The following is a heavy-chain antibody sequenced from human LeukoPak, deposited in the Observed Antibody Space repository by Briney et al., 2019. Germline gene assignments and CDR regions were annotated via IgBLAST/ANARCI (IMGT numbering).Heavy chain of an antibody. J-gene: IGHJ5*02. CDR3: ARGYVWGSYHLNWFDP. D-gene: IGHD3-16*02. CDR1: GYTFTGYY. Sequence: ASVKVSCKASGYTFTGYYMHWVRQAPGQGLEWMGWINPNSGGTNYAQKFQGRVTTTRDTSISTAYMELSRLRSDDTAVYYCARGYVWGSYHLNWFDPWGQGTLVTVSS. V-gene: IGHV1-2*02. CDR2: INPNSGGT.